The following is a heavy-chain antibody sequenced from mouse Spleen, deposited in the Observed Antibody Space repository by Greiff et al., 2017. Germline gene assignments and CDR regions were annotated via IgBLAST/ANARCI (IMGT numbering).Heavy chain of an antibody. V-gene: IGHV1-69*02. J-gene: IGHJ2*01. CDR2: IDPSDSET. D-gene: IGHD1-2*01. CDR3: ARGATAPFDY. Sequence: QVQLQQPGAELVKPGAPVKLSCKASGYTFTSYWMNWVKQRPGRGLEWIGRIDPSDSETHYNQKFKDKATLTVDKSSSTAYIQLSSLTSEDSAVYYCARGATAPFDYWGQGTTLTVSS. CDR1: GYTFTSYW.